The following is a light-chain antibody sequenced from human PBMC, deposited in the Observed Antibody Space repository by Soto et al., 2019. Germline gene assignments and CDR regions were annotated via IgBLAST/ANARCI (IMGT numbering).Light chain of an antibody. CDR1: SSDVGAYDY. V-gene: IGLV2-14*01. CDR2: EVS. CDR3: SSHTRSGTLV. Sequence: QPVLTQPASISGSPGQSITISCTGTSSDVGAYDYVSWYQQHPGKAPKLMIYEVSDRPSGVSDRFSGSKSGNTASLTISGLQAEDEADYYCSSHTRSGTLVFGGGTKVTVL. J-gene: IGLJ3*02.